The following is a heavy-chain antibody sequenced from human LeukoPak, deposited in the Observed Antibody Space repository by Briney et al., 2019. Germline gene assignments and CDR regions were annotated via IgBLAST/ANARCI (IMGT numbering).Heavy chain of an antibody. D-gene: IGHD6-19*01. CDR3: ARDSRLWYSSGWYYFDY. Sequence: PSETLSLTCTVSGGSLSSYYWSWVRQPAGKGLEWIGRINTSGSTNYNPSLKSRVTMSVDTSKNQFSLKLSSVTAADTALYYCARDSRLWYSSGWYYFDYWGQGTLVTVSS. V-gene: IGHV4-4*07. CDR2: INTSGST. J-gene: IGHJ4*02. CDR1: GGSLSSYY.